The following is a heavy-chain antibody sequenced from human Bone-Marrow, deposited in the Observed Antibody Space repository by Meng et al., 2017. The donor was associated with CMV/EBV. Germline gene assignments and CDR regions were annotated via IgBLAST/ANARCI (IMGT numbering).Heavy chain of an antibody. D-gene: IGHD6-6*01. Sequence: SVKVSCKASGGTFSSYAISWVRQAPGQGLEWMGRIIPILGIANYAQKFQGRVTITADKSTSTAYMELSSLRSEDTAVYYCASAVIAARTESRGMDVWGQGTTVTVSS. CDR3: ASAVIAARTESRGMDV. J-gene: IGHJ6*02. V-gene: IGHV1-69*04. CDR1: GGTFSSYA. CDR2: IIPILGIA.